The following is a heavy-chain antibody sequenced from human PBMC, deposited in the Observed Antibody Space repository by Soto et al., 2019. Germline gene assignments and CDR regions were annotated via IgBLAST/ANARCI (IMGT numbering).Heavy chain of an antibody. CDR3: ATGRIAAAGAIDY. CDR2: IWYDGSNK. D-gene: IGHD6-13*01. J-gene: IGHJ4*02. CDR1: GFTFSSYG. V-gene: IGHV3-33*01. Sequence: QVQLVESGGGVVQPGRSLRLSCAASGFTFSSYGMHWVRQAPGKGLEWVAVIWYDGSNKYYADSVKGRFTISRDNSKNTRYLQMNSLRAEDTAVYYCATGRIAAAGAIDYWGQGTLVTVSS.